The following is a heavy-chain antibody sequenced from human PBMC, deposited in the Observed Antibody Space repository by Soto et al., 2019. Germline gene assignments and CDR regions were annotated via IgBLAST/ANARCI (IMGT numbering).Heavy chain of an antibody. CDR1: GGSISSYY. V-gene: IGHV4-59*12. D-gene: IGHD3-10*01. J-gene: IGHJ6*02. CDR2: IYYSAST. CDR3: ARAYGSGYMDV. Sequence: SETLSLTCTVSGGSISSYYWSWIRQPPGKGLEWIGYIYYSASTNYSPSLKSRVTISVDTSKNQFSLKLSSATAADTAVYYCARAYGSGYMDVWGQGTTVTVSS.